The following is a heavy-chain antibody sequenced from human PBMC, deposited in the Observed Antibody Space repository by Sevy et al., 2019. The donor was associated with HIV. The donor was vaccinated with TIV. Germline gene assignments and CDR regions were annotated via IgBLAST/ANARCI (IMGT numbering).Heavy chain of an antibody. D-gene: IGHD3-10*01. J-gene: IGHJ6*03. CDR3: AKVFAGMVRGVITPRYWDYYYYMDV. CDR1: GFTFSSYA. Sequence: GGSLRLSCAASGFTFSSYAMSWVRQAPGKGLEWVSAISGSGGSTYYADSVKGRFTISRDNSKNTLHLQMNSLRAEDTAVYYCAKVFAGMVRGVITPRYWDYYYYMDVWGKGTTVTVSS. CDR2: ISGSGGST. V-gene: IGHV3-23*01.